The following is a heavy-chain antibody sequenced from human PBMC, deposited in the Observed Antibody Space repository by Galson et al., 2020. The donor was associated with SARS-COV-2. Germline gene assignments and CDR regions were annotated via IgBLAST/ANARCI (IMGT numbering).Heavy chain of an antibody. D-gene: IGHD5-18*01. CDR3: AGDRSVGSGWDSILETTMVNDCGMDV. J-gene: IGHJ6*02. V-gene: IGHV6-1*01. Sequence: SQTLSLTCAISGDTVPSNSAAWNWIRQSPSRGLEWLGRTYYRSNWNHDYAVSVRGRITINPDTSKNQFSLQLNSVTPEDTAVYYCAGDRSVGSGWDSILETTMVNDCGMDVWGQGTVVTVSS. CDR1: GDTVPSNSAA. CDR2: TYYRSNWNH.